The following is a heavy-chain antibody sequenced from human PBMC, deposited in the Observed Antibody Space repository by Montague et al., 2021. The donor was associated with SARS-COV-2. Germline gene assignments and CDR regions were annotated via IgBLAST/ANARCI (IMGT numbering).Heavy chain of an antibody. CDR2: IYHSGAT. Sequence: SETLSLTCTVSGFSIASGDNWGWIRQPPGKGLEWIGSIYHSGATYYNPSLQSRQTMSIDPSTNQFSLRLTSVTAADTAVFFCVREKAGGLRNVLDFGGQGTRVTGSS. D-gene: IGHD3-10*01. CDR3: VREKAGGLRNVLDF. CDR1: GFSIASGDN. J-gene: IGHJ3*01. V-gene: IGHV4-38-2*02.